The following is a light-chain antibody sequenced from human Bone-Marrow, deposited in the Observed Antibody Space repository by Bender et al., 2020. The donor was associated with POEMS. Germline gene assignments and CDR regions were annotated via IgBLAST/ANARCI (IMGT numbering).Light chain of an antibody. V-gene: IGLV1-44*01. CDR1: DSNFGGNN. CDR2: SNY. J-gene: IGLJ1*01. CDR3: GSYTSTRTYV. Sequence: QSVLTQPPSASGTPGQSVIISCSGTDSNFGGNNVNWYQHLPGSAPRLVVYSNYQRPSGVSNRFSGSKSGKTASLTISGLQADDEAKFYCGSYTSTRTYVFGTGTKVTVL.